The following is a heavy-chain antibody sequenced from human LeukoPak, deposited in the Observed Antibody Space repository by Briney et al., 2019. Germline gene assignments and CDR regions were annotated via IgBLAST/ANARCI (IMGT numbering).Heavy chain of an antibody. V-gene: IGHV3-33*01. CDR3: ARDSGASPFDY. D-gene: IGHD3-10*01. CDR2: IWHDGSNE. Sequence: GRSLRLSCAASGLTFSSSGMHWVRQAPGKGLEWVAVIWHDGSNENYADSVKGRFTISRDNSKNTLFLQMNSLRVEDTAMYYCARDSGASPFDYWGQGTLVTVSS. J-gene: IGHJ4*02. CDR1: GLTFSSSG.